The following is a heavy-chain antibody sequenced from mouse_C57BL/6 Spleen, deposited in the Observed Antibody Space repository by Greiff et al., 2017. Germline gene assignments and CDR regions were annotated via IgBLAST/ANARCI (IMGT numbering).Heavy chain of an antibody. D-gene: IGHD2-5*01. CDR1: GFTFSNYW. V-gene: IGHV6-3*01. CDR2: IRLKSDNYAT. Sequence: EVHLVESGGGLVPPGGSMKLSCVASGFTFSNYWMNWVRQSPEKGLEWVAQIRLKSDNYATHYAESVKGRFPISRDDSKSSVYLQMNNLSAEDTGIYYCTVNSNYLAWFAYWGQGTLVTVSA. CDR3: TVNSNYLAWFAY. J-gene: IGHJ3*01.